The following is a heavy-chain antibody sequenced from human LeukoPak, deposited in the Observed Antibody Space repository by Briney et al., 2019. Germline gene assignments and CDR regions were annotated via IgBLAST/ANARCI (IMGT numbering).Heavy chain of an antibody. CDR1: GFTFSSYE. Sequence: RPGGSLRLSCAASGFTFSSYEMSWVRQAPGKGLEWVSGINWNGGSTGYADSVKGRFTISRDNAKNSLYLQMNSLRAEDTALYYCARGAMIVVVNPFDYWGQGTLVTVSS. D-gene: IGHD3-22*01. J-gene: IGHJ4*02. CDR2: INWNGGST. CDR3: ARGAMIVVVNPFDY. V-gene: IGHV3-20*04.